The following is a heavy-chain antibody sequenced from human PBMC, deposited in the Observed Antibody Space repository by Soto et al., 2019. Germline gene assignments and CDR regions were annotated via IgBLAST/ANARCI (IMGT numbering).Heavy chain of an antibody. J-gene: IGHJ5*02. CDR2: IKPDESEK. D-gene: IGHD4-4*01. CDR3: VRGGSNYAS. CDR1: GFTFSDXX. Sequence: EVQLVESGGGLVQPGGSLRLSCTASGFTFSDXXMTWVRQAPGKGLEWVARIKPDESEKKYADSVKGRFSISRDNAKNSMYLQMDSLRGEDTAVYYCVRGGSNYASWGQGTLVTVSS. V-gene: IGHV3-7*01.